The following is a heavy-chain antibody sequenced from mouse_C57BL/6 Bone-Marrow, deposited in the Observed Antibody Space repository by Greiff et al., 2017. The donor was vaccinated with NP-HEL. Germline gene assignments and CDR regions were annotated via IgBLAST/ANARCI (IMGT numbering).Heavy chain of an antibody. D-gene: IGHD2-4*01. CDR1: GYAFSSSW. V-gene: IGHV1-82*01. CDR3: AIYYDYDRGVAY. J-gene: IGHJ3*01. CDR2: IYPGDGDT. Sequence: VKLMESGPELVKPGASVKISCKASGYAFSSSWMNWVKQRPGKGLEWIGRIYPGDGDTNYNGKFKGKATLTADKSSSTAYMQLSSLTSEDSAVYFCAIYYDYDRGVAYWGQGTLVTVSA.